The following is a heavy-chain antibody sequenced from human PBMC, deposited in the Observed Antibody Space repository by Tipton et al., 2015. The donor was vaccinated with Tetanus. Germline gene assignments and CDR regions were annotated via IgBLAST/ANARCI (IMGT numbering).Heavy chain of an antibody. CDR1: GFTFSSYS. J-gene: IGHJ6*02. D-gene: IGHD3-16*01. V-gene: IGHV3-21*01. CDR2: ISSSSSYI. CDR3: ARDYTSYYAYYGMDV. Sequence: SLRLSCAASGFTFSSYSMNWVRQAPGKGLEWVSSISSSSSYIYYADSVKGRFTISRDNAKNSLYLQMNSLRAEDTAVYYCARDYTSYYAYYGMDVWGQGTTVTVSS.